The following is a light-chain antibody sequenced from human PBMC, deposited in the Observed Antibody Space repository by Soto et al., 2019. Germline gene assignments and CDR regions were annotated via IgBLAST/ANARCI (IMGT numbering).Light chain of an antibody. V-gene: IGLV2-11*01. Sequence: QSALTQPRSVSGSPGQSVTISCTGTSSDVGGYDFVSWYQQHQGKAPKLIIYDVNKRPSGVPDRFSGSKSGNTASLTISGLKAEDEADYCCCSYAGNYRVFGGGTQLTVL. J-gene: IGLJ2*01. CDR1: SSDVGGYDF. CDR2: DVN. CDR3: CSYAGNYRV.